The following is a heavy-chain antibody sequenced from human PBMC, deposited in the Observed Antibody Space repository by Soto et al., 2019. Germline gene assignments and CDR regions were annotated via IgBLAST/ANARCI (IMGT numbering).Heavy chain of an antibody. D-gene: IGHD3-3*01. Sequence: GASVKVSCKASGYTFTSYDINWVRQATGQGLEWMGWMNPNSGNTGYAQKFQGRVTMTRNTSISTAYMELSSLRSEDTAVYYCARSVSTYDFWSGPVYYFDYWGQGTLVTVSS. J-gene: IGHJ4*02. CDR3: ARSVSTYDFWSGPVYYFDY. CDR2: MNPNSGNT. V-gene: IGHV1-8*01. CDR1: GYTFTSYD.